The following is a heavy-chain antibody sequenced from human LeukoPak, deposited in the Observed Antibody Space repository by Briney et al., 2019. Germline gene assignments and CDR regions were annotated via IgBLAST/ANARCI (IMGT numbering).Heavy chain of an antibody. CDR2: ISGSGGST. Sequence: GGSLRLSCAASGFTFSSYAMSWVRQAPGKGLEWVSAISGSGGSTYYADSVKGRFTISRDNSKNTLYLQMNSLRDEDTDVYYCAKDRTGYSSGYDYWGQGTLVTVSS. J-gene: IGHJ4*02. CDR1: GFTFSSYA. D-gene: IGHD6-19*01. V-gene: IGHV3-23*01. CDR3: AKDRTGYSSGYDY.